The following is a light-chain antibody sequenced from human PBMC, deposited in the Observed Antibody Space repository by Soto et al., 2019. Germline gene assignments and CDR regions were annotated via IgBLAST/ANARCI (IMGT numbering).Light chain of an antibody. CDR1: QSVLYSSNNKNY. V-gene: IGKV4-1*01. J-gene: IGKJ1*01. CDR2: WAS. CDR3: QQYYSTTLT. Sequence: DIVMTQSPDSLAVSLGERATINCKSSQSVLYSSNNKNYLAWYQQKPGQPPKLLIYWASTRESGVPDRFSGSGSGTDCTLTIGSLQAEDVAVYYCQQYYSTTLTFGQGTKVEIK.